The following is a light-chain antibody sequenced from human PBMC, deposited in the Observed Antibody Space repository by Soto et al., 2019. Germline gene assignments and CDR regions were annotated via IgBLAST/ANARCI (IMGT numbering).Light chain of an antibody. V-gene: IGKV4-1*01. CDR2: WAS. CDR1: QSVLYSPNNKNY. J-gene: IGKJ1*01. Sequence: DIVMTQSPDSLAVSLGERATINCKSSQSVLYSPNNKNYLAWYQQKPGQPPNLLIYWASTRESGVPDRFSGSGSGTDFTLTISSLQAEDVAVYYCQHYYSTPPTYGQGTKVEIK. CDR3: QHYYSTPPT.